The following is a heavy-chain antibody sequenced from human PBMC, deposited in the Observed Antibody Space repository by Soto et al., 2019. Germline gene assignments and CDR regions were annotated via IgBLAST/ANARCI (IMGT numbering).Heavy chain of an antibody. D-gene: IGHD3-16*01. CDR1: GFTFSSYV. J-gene: IGHJ3*02. CDR2: ISTDGTEK. Sequence: LRLSCVASGFTFSSYVIHWVRQAPGKGLEWVALISTDGTEKHYPGSVRGRFTISRDNSKNTLYLQMNSLRTEDTAVYYCVKDGGTLPNVVKYPFGIWGQGAKVTVSS. V-gene: IGHV3-30*14. CDR3: VKDGGTLPNVVKYPFGI.